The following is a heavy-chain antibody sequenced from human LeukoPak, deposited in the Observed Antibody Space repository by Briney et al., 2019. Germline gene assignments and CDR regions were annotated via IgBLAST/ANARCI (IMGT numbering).Heavy chain of an antibody. CDR2: ARDKANSHTA. V-gene: IGHV3-72*01. Sequence: QSGGSLRLSCVASGFTFSDYYMDWVRQAPGKGLEWVGRARDKANSHTAVYAASVGGRFIISRDDSKSSLFLQMNGLKTEDTAVYFCARRGFSDSRGYYPDFDYWGRGTLVTVSS. D-gene: IGHD3-22*01. CDR1: GFTFSDYY. CDR3: ARRGFSDSRGYYPDFDY. J-gene: IGHJ4*02.